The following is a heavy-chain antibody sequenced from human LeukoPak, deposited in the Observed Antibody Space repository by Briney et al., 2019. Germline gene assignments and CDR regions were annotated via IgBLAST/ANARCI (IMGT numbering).Heavy chain of an antibody. Sequence: GGSLRLSCAASGFIYSSYEMNWVRQAPGKGLEGVSYISSSGSTIYYEDSVKGRFTMSRDNARNSLYLQMNRLRAEDTAVYYCATSGSDAFDIWGQGTMVTVSS. D-gene: IGHD3-10*01. CDR2: ISSSGSTI. J-gene: IGHJ3*02. V-gene: IGHV3-48*03. CDR3: ATSGSDAFDI. CDR1: GFIYSSYE.